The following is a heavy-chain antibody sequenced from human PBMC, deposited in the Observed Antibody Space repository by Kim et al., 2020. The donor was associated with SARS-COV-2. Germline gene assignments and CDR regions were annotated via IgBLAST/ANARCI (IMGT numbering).Heavy chain of an antibody. V-gene: IGHV3-11*05. D-gene: IGHD1-1*01. Sequence: GGSLRLSCAASGFTFSDYYMSWIRQAPGKGLEWVSYISSSSSYTNYADSVKGRFTISRDNAKNSLYLQMNSLRAEDTAVYYCARDPLENWNGGVDPWGQGTLVTVSS. CDR1: GFTFSDYY. CDR3: ARDPLENWNGGVDP. J-gene: IGHJ5*02. CDR2: ISSSSSYT.